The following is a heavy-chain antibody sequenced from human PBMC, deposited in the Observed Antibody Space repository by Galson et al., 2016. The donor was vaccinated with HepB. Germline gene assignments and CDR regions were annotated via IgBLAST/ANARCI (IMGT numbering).Heavy chain of an antibody. Sequence: SVKVSCKASEDTFSSYAISWVRQAPGQGLEWMGGIIPKVGATNFAQNFRGRVTITADALTRTVYMEVSRVTSEDTAVYYCARHGAAGVSGAMDMWGQGTTVTVSS. CDR3: ARHGAAGVSGAMDM. J-gene: IGHJ6*02. CDR1: EDTFSSYA. CDR2: IIPKVGAT. D-gene: IGHD6-6*01. V-gene: IGHV1-69*13.